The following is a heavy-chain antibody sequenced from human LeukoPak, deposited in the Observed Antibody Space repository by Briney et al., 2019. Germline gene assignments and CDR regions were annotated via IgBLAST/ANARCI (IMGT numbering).Heavy chain of an antibody. CDR3: ARSPLVVTSPFDY. V-gene: IGHV4-4*07. Sequence: SETLSLTCSLFGGSISSYYWRWIRPPAGKGLEWVGRIYTSGSTNYNPSLKSRVTMSVDTSKNQFSLKLSSVTAADTAVYYCARSPLVVTSPFDYWGQGTLVTVSS. CDR1: GGSISSYY. D-gene: IGHD4-23*01. J-gene: IGHJ4*02. CDR2: IYTSGST.